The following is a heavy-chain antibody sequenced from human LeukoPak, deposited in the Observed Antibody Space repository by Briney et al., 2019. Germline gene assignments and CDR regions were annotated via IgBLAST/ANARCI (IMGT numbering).Heavy chain of an antibody. CDR1: GYTFTDYY. CDR2: INPNSGGT. J-gene: IGHJ4*02. D-gene: IGHD1-26*01. Sequence: ASVKVSCKASGYTFTDYYMHWVRQAPGQGLEWMGWINPNSGGTSYAQKFQGRVTMTRDMSTSTDYMELSSLRSEDTAVYYCARGPYRGSLGFDYWGQGTLVTVSS. CDR3: ARGPYRGSLGFDY. V-gene: IGHV1-2*02.